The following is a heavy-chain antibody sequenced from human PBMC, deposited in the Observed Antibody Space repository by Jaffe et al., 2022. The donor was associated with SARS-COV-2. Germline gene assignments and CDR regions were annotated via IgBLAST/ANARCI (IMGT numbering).Heavy chain of an antibody. CDR1: GGSISSSSYY. Sequence: QLQLQESGPGLVKPSETLSLTCTVSGGSISSSSYYWGWIRQPPGKGLEWIGSIYYSGSTYYNPSLKSRVTISVDTSKNQFSLKLSSVTAADTAVYYCARLPSDYYDSSGYYQVDYWGQGTLVTVSS. CDR2: IYYSGST. D-gene: IGHD3-22*01. V-gene: IGHV4-39*01. CDR3: ARLPSDYYDSSGYYQVDY. J-gene: IGHJ4*02.